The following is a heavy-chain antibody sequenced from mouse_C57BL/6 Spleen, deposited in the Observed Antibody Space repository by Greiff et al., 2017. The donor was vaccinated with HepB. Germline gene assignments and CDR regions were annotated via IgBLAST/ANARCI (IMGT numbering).Heavy chain of an antibody. Sequence: DVHLVESGGGLVKPGGSLKLSCAASGFTFSSYAMSWVRQTPEKRLEWVATISDGGSYTYYPDNVKGRFTISRDNAKNNLYLQMSHLKSEDTAMYYCARGRLRRGAWFAYWGQGTLVTVSA. J-gene: IGHJ3*01. CDR3: ARGRLRRGAWFAY. CDR2: ISDGGSYT. D-gene: IGHD2-4*01. CDR1: GFTFSSYA. V-gene: IGHV5-4*01.